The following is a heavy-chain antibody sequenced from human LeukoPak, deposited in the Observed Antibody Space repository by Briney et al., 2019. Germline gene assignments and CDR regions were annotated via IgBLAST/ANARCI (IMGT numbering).Heavy chain of an antibody. J-gene: IGHJ4*02. D-gene: IGHD3-3*01. Sequence: PGGSLRLSCAASGFTFSYFDMNWVRQATGKGLEWVSYISRDASTIYYADSVKGRFTISRDNADNSLYLQINNLRPEDTGVYFCARDPVTDRFWSGLYDIDYWGQGTLVTVSS. CDR1: GFTFSYFD. CDR2: ISRDASTI. CDR3: ARDPVTDRFWSGLYDIDY. V-gene: IGHV3-48*01.